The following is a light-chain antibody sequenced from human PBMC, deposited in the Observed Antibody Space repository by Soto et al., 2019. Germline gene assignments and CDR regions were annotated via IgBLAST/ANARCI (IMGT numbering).Light chain of an antibody. Sequence: ENVLTQSPGILSLSPGERATLSCRASQSVTNSFFAWYQQKPGQAPRLLIYSISSRATGIPDRFSGSGSGTDFTLSISRLEPEDLGVYYCQQYSPLPHTFGQGTKLEV. CDR2: SIS. CDR3: QQYSPLPHT. J-gene: IGKJ2*01. V-gene: IGKV3-20*01. CDR1: QSVTNSF.